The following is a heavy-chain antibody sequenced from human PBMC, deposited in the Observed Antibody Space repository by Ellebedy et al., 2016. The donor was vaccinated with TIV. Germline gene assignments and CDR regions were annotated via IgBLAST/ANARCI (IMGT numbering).Heavy chain of an antibody. V-gene: IGHV5-10-1*01. Sequence: GGSLRLXCKGSGYSFTSYWISWVRQMPGKGLEWMGRIDPSDSYTNYSPSFQGHVTISADKSISTAYLQWSSLKASDTAMYYCATRGYSYGSDYGMDVWGQGTTVTVSS. CDR3: ATRGYSYGSDYGMDV. CDR2: IDPSDSYT. J-gene: IGHJ6*02. D-gene: IGHD5-18*01. CDR1: GYSFTSYW.